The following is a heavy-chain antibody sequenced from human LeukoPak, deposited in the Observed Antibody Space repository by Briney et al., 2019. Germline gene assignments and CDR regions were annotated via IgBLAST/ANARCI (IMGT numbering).Heavy chain of an antibody. D-gene: IGHD3-22*01. J-gene: IGHJ4*02. CDR1: GGSISSYY. CDR2: IYYSGST. Sequence: PSETLSLTCTVSGGSISSYYWNWLRQPPGKGLEWIGYIYYSGSTNYNPSLKSRVTISVDTSKNQFSLKLSSVTAADTAVYYCARQTTYYYDSSGSYFDYWGQGTLVTVSS. CDR3: ARQTTYYYDSSGSYFDY. V-gene: IGHV4-59*08.